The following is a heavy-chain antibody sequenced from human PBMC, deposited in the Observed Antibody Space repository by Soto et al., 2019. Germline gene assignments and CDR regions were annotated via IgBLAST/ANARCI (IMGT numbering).Heavy chain of an antibody. V-gene: IGHV4-30-4*01. CDR3: ATLYYYHTY. CDR1: GGSISSGEYY. Sequence: QVQLQESGPGLVKPSQTLSLTCAVSGGSISSGEYYWSWIRQPPGKGLEWIGYIYYTGRTYYNPSLTSRLFMSADTSKNQVSLKLSSVTAADTAVYYCATLYYYHTYWGQGTLVTVSS. J-gene: IGHJ4*02. CDR2: IYYTGRT. D-gene: IGHD3-22*01.